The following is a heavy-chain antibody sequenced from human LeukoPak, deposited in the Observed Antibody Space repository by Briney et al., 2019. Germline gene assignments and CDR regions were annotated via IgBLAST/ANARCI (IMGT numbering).Heavy chain of an antibody. CDR1: GFTFTSSA. CDR2: IVVGSGNT. J-gene: IGHJ4*02. Sequence: SVNVSCKASGFTFTSSAVQWVRQARGQRLEWIGWIVVGSGNTNYAQKFQERVTITRDMSTSTAYMGLSSLRSEDTAVYYCAASPDYYDSSGYSYYFDYWGQGTLVTVSS. V-gene: IGHV1-58*01. CDR3: AASPDYYDSSGYSYYFDY. D-gene: IGHD3-22*01.